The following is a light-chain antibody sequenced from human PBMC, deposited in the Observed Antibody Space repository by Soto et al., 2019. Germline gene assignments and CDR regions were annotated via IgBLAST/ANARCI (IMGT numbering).Light chain of an antibody. CDR1: QSISSN. CDR3: QMYNNWVGT. Sequence: EIVMTQSPAILSVSPGERATLSCRANQSISSNLAWYQQKPGQAPRLLIYGAATRATGIPARFSGSGSGTDFTLTINSLQSEDFAVYYCQMYNNWVGTFXGGTRADSK. CDR2: GAA. V-gene: IGKV3-15*01. J-gene: IGKJ4*01.